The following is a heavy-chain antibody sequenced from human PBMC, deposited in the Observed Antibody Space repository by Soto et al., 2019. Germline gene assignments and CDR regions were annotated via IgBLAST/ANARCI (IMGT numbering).Heavy chain of an antibody. D-gene: IGHD4-17*01. CDR1: GYTFTSYG. Sequence: ASVKVSCKASGYTFTSYGISWVRQAPGQGLEWMGWISAYNGNTKYEQKLQGRVTMTTDTSTSTAYMELRSLRSDDTAVYYCAADVGGYIYGLASHWGPGTLVTVSS. CDR3: AADVGGYIYGLASH. V-gene: IGHV1-18*01. J-gene: IGHJ4*02. CDR2: ISAYNGNT.